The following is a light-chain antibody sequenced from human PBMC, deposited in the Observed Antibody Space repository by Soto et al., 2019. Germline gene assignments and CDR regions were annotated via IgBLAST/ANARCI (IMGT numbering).Light chain of an antibody. Sequence: EIVMTQSPATLSVSPGERATLSCRASQSVSSNLAWYQQKPGQAPRLHIYDASTRAADVPARFSGSGSGTDFTLTISSLQSEDFAFYYCQQYNKWPLTFGGGTKVEIK. CDR1: QSVSSN. CDR2: DAS. CDR3: QQYNKWPLT. J-gene: IGKJ4*01. V-gene: IGKV3-15*01.